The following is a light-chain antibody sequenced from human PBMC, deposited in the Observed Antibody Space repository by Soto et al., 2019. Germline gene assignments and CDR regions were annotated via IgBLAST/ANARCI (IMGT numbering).Light chain of an antibody. CDR1: SSDVVGYNS. J-gene: IGLJ1*01. CDR2: DVT. V-gene: IGLV2-14*01. CDR3: SSFTSSITYV. Sequence: QSCLTQPAAVSFSPGQSITSACTGTSSDVVGYNSVSWYLQDPGNAPKLMIYDVTNRPSGVSNRFSGSKSGNTASLTISGLQAEDEAGYYCSSFTSSITYVFGPGTKVTAL.